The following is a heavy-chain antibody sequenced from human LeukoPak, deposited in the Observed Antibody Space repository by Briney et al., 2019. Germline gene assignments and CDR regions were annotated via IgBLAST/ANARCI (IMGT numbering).Heavy chain of an antibody. Sequence: GGSLRLSCAASGFTFDDYSMHWVRQPPGKGLEWVSLITWDGGSPYYADSVKGRFTISRDNSKNSLYLQMNSLRPEDTALYYCAKELLTGMALGYWGQGTLVTVSS. D-gene: IGHD1-14*01. CDR2: ITWDGGSP. CDR1: GFTFDDYS. CDR3: AKELLTGMALGY. V-gene: IGHV3-43D*04. J-gene: IGHJ4*02.